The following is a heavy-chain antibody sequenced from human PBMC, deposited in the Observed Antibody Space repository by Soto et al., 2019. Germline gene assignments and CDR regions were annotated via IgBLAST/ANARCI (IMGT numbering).Heavy chain of an antibody. CDR2: VSSGGSDT. CDR3: SRGLRGNYGQDY. V-gene: IGHV3-74*01. J-gene: IGHJ4*02. CDR1: GFTFSSYW. Sequence: EVQLVESGGGLVQPGGSLRLSCEASGFTFSSYWMHWVRQAPGKGLVSVSRVSSGGSDTYYADSVKGRFTISRDNAKNTLYLQMNSLRAEDTAVYFCSRGLRGNYGQDYWGQGTLVTVSS. D-gene: IGHD4-4*01.